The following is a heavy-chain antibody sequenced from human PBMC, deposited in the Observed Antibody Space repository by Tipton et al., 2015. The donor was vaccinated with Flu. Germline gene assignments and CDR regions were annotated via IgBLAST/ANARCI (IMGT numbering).Heavy chain of an antibody. J-gene: IGHJ5*02. V-gene: IGHV4-38-2*01. D-gene: IGHD4-11*01. Sequence: LRLSCAASGFTFSDFQMTRIRQAPGKGLEWIGNIHYSGSPHYNPSLKSRVTISVDTSKNQFSLRLSSVTAADTAVYYCARRDYSNYVSDPKNWFDRWGQGTLVTVSS. CDR2: IHYSGSP. CDR3: ARRDYSNYVSDPKNWFDR. CDR1: GFTFSDFQ.